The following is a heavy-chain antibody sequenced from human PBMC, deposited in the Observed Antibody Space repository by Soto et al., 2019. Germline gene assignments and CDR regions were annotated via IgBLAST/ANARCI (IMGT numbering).Heavy chain of an antibody. CDR1: GYSFSSYW. V-gene: IGHV5-10-1*01. Sequence: LGESLKISCQGSGYSFSSYWISWVRQKPGKGLEWMGKIDPTESYSFYSPSFRGHVTFSVDTSINTAYLQWTSLQASDTAMYYCARHFSSFATEQNYWGQGTQVTVSS. CDR2: IDPTESYS. D-gene: IGHD2-2*01. CDR3: ARHFSSFATEQNY. J-gene: IGHJ4*01.